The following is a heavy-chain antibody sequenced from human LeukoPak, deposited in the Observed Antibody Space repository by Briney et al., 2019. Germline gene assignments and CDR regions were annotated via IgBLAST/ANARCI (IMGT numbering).Heavy chain of an antibody. CDR3: AKDPSWVHCSSTSCPPGQGY. V-gene: IGHV3-23*01. J-gene: IGHJ4*02. CDR1: GFTFSSYA. D-gene: IGHD2-2*01. Sequence: GGSLRLSCAASGFTFSSYAMSWVRQAPGKGLEWVSAISGSGGSTYYADSVKGRFTISRNNSKNTLYLQMNSLRAEDTAVYYCAKDPSWVHCSSTSCPPGQGYWGQGTLVTVSS. CDR2: ISGSGGST.